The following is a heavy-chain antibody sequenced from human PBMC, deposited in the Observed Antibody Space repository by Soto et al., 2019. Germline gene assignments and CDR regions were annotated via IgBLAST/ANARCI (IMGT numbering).Heavy chain of an antibody. V-gene: IGHV4-30-4*01. CDR3: ARVADSSFDY. Sequence: SETLSLTCTVSGGSISSGDYYWSWIRQPPGKGLEWIGYIYYSGSTYYNPSLKSRVTISVDTSKNQFSLKLRSVTAADTAVYYCARVADSSFDYWGQGTLVTVSS. D-gene: IGHD3-22*01. CDR2: IYYSGST. CDR1: GGSISSGDYY. J-gene: IGHJ4*02.